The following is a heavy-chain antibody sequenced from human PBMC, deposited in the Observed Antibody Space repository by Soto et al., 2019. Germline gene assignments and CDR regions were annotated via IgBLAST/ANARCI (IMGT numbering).Heavy chain of an antibody. Sequence: QVQLQESGPGLVKPSQTLSLTCTVSGGSISSGGYYWSWIRQHPGKGLEWIGYIYYSGSTYYNPSLKSRVTISVDTSKNQFSLKLSSVTAADTAVYYCARSEYDSLAPNWFDPWGQGTLVTVSS. D-gene: IGHD3-3*01. CDR3: ARSEYDSLAPNWFDP. V-gene: IGHV4-31*03. CDR1: GGSISSGGYY. CDR2: IYYSGST. J-gene: IGHJ5*02.